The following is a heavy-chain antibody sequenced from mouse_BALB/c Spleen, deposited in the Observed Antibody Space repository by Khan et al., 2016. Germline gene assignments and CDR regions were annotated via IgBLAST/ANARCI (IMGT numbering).Heavy chain of an antibody. CDR2: ISYSGST. CDR3: ARDYGYYYWYFDG. CDR1: GYSITSDYA. Sequence: EVQLQESGPGLVKPSQSLSLTCTVTGYSITSDYAWNWIRQFPGNKLEWMGYISYSGSTNYNPSLKSRISITRDTSKNQFFLQLNSVTTEDTATYYCARDYGYYYWYFDGWGAGTTVTVSS. V-gene: IGHV3-2*02. D-gene: IGHD1-2*01. J-gene: IGHJ1*01.